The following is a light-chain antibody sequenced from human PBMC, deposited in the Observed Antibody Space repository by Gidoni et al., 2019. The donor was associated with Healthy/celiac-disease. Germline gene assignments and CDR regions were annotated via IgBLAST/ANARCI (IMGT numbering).Light chain of an antibody. CDR3: QQYDNLPWT. V-gene: IGKV1-33*01. CDR2: DAS. Sequence: DIQMTQSPSSLAASVGDRVTITCQASQDISNYLNWYQQKPGKAPKLLIYDASNLETGVPERFSGSGSGTDFTFTISSLQAEDIATYYCQQYDNLPWTFGQGTKVEIK. J-gene: IGKJ1*01. CDR1: QDISNY.